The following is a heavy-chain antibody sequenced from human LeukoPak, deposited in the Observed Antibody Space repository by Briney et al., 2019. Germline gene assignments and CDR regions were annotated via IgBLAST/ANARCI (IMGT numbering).Heavy chain of an antibody. D-gene: IGHD3-9*01. Sequence: TGGSLRLSCAASGFTFSSYSMNWVHQAPGKGLEWVSYLSSSGSTISYADSVKGRFTISRDNAKNSLYLQMNTLRAEDTALYFCARGGKRYDYYYYMDVWGKGTTVTVSS. V-gene: IGHV3-48*01. CDR3: ARGGKRYDYYYYMDV. J-gene: IGHJ6*03. CDR2: LSSSGSTI. CDR1: GFTFSSYS.